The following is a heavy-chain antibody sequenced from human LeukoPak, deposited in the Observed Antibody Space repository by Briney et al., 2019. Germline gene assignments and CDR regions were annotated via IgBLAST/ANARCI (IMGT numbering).Heavy chain of an antibody. Sequence: PSETLSLTCTVSGGSISSYYWSWIRQPAGRGLEWIGRIYTSGSTNYNPSLKSRVTMSVDTSKNQFSLKLSSVTAADTAVYYCARDQGVTHRFGELLSSDNYPNDYWGQGTLVTVSS. J-gene: IGHJ4*02. CDR2: IYTSGST. CDR3: ARDQGVTHRFGELLSSDNYPNDY. V-gene: IGHV4-4*07. D-gene: IGHD3-10*01. CDR1: GGSISSYY.